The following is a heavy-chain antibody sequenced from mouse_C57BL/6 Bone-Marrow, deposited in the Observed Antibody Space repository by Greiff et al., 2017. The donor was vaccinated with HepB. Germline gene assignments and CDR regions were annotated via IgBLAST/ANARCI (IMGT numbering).Heavy chain of an antibody. CDR1: GYTFTSYW. Sequence: VQLQQPGAELVRPGSSVKLSCKASGYTFTSYWMHWVKQRPIQGLEWIGNIDPSDSETHYNQKFKDKATLTVDKSSSTAYMQLSSLTSEDSAVYYCARYRNSNYFDYWGQGTTLTVSS. V-gene: IGHV1-52*01. J-gene: IGHJ2*01. D-gene: IGHD2-5*01. CDR3: ARYRNSNYFDY. CDR2: IDPSDSET.